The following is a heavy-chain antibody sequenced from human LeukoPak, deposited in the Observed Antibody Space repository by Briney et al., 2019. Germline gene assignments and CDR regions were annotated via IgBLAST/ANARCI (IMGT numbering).Heavy chain of an antibody. Sequence: SETLSLTCTVSGGSISSYYWSWIRQPAGKGLEWIGRIYTSGSTNYNPSLKSRVTMSVDTSKNQFSLKLSSVTAADTAVYYCARVPSSGWYEGAFDIWGQGTMATVSS. CDR3: ARVPSSGWYEGAFDI. CDR2: IYTSGST. D-gene: IGHD6-19*01. CDR1: GGSISSYY. J-gene: IGHJ3*02. V-gene: IGHV4-4*07.